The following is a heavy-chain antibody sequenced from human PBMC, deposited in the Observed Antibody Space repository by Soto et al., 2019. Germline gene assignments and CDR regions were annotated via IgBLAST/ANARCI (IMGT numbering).Heavy chain of an antibody. J-gene: IGHJ6*02. CDR2: INPSGGST. CDR3: AREGAAGDYYYYYGMDA. CDR1: GYTFTSYY. D-gene: IGHD6-13*01. Sequence: GASVKVSCKASGYTFTSYYMHWVRQAPGQGLEWMGIINPSGGSTSYAQKFQGRVTMTRDTSTSTVYMELSSLRSEDTAVYYCAREGAAGDYYYYYGMDAWGQGTTVTVSS. V-gene: IGHV1-46*01.